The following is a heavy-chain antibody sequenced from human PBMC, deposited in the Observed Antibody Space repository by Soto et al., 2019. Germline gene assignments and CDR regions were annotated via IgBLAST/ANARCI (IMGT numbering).Heavy chain of an antibody. CDR2: IYNGGST. CDR1: GGSISSYS. Sequence: SETLSPTCTVSGGSISSYSWSWIRQPPGKGLEWIGYIYNGGSTKYNPSLQSRVTILVDTSKNQFSLKLSSVTAADTAVYYCARTIAAAAGRYFYYYMDVWGKGTTVTVSS. D-gene: IGHD6-13*01. CDR3: ARTIAAAAGRYFYYYMDV. J-gene: IGHJ6*03. V-gene: IGHV4-59*01.